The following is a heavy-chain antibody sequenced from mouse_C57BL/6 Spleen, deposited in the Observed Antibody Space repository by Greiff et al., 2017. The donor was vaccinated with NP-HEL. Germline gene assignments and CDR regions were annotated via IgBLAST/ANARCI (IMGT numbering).Heavy chain of an antibody. D-gene: IGHD2-1*01. CDR2: IYPRSGNT. Sequence: VKLQESGAELARPGASVKLSCKASGYTFTSYGISWVKQRTGQGLEWIGEIYPRSGNTYYNEKFKGKATLTADKSSSTAYMELRSLTSEDSAVYFCARPYGNYDAMDYWGQGTSVTVSS. J-gene: IGHJ4*01. V-gene: IGHV1-81*01. CDR3: ARPYGNYDAMDY. CDR1: GYTFTSYG.